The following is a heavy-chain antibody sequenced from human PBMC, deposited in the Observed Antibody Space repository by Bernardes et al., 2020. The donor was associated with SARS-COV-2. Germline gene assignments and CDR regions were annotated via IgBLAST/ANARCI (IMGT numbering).Heavy chain of an antibody. Sequence: VKVSCKASGYTFTGYYMHWVRQAPGQGLEWMGWINPNSGGTNYAQKFQGRVTMTRDTSISTAYMELSRLRSDDTAVYYCARDPSLSIAAHPDYWGQGTLVTVSS. CDR1: GYTFTGYY. D-gene: IGHD6-6*01. V-gene: IGHV1-2*02. CDR2: INPNSGGT. CDR3: ARDPSLSIAAHPDY. J-gene: IGHJ4*02.